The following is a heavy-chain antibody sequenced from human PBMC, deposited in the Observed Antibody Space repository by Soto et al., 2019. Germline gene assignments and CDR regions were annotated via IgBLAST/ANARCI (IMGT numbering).Heavy chain of an antibody. CDR2: IYYSGST. CDR3: AIIGGDYGSNNWIDP. Sequence: SETLSLTCTVSGDSISRKHWTWIRQSPGKGLEWIGHIYYSGSTKYNPSLKSRVIISIDTSKNQFSLRLASVTAADTATYYCAIIGGDYGSNNWIDPWGQGALVTVS. CDR1: GDSISRKH. J-gene: IGHJ5*02. V-gene: IGHV4-59*01. D-gene: IGHD4-17*01.